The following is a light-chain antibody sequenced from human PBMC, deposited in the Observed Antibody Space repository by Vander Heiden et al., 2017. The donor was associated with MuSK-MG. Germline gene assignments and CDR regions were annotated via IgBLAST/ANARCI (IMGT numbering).Light chain of an antibody. V-gene: IGKV3-20*01. Sequence: EIVFTQSPGTLSLSPGERATLSCRANQSVSGRYLAWYPQKPGQAPRLLIYGASNRATGIPDRFSGSGSGTDFTLTVSRLEPEDFAVYYCQQFSSSPGTFGQGTKVEIK. CDR3: QQFSSSPGT. CDR1: QSVSGRY. CDR2: GAS. J-gene: IGKJ1*01.